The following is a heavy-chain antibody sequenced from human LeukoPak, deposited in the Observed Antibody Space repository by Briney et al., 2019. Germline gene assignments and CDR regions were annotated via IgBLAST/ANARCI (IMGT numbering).Heavy chain of an antibody. D-gene: IGHD3-22*01. CDR3: ARAQYYYDSSGYYDDY. CDR2: INHSGST. V-gene: IGHV4-34*01. CDR1: GGSFSGYY. J-gene: IGHJ4*02. Sequence: SETLSLTCAVYGGSFSGYYWSWIRQPPGKGLEWIGEINHSGSTNYNPSLKSRVTISVDTSKNQFSLKLSSVTAADTAVYYCARAQYYYDSSGYYDDYWGQGTLVTVSS.